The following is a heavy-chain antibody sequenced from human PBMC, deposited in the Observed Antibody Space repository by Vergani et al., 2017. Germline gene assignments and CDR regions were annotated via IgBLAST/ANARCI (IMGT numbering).Heavy chain of an antibody. V-gene: IGHV1-2*02. D-gene: IGHD1-26*01. CDR3: ARGVIVVATGYYYYYGMDV. Sequence: QVQLVQSGAEVKKPGASVKVSCKASGYTFTGYYMHWVRQAPGQGLEWMGWINPNSGGTNYAQKFQGRVTMTRDTSISTAYMELSRLRSDDTAVYYCARGVIVVATGYYYYYGMDVWGQGTTVTVSS. CDR2: INPNSGGT. J-gene: IGHJ6*02. CDR1: GYTFTGYY.